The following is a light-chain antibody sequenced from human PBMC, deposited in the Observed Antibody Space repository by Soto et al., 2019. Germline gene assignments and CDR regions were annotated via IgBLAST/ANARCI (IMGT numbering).Light chain of an antibody. Sequence: QSALTQPRSVSGSPGQTVTISCTGSSSDVGSSNYMSWYQQHPGEAPKPVIYDVAQRPSGVPDRLSGSRSGKTASLTISGLQPDDEADYYCCSYAGSDTLIFGSGTKVTVL. CDR2: DVA. V-gene: IGLV2-11*01. J-gene: IGLJ1*01. CDR3: CSYAGSDTLI. CDR1: SSDVGSSNY.